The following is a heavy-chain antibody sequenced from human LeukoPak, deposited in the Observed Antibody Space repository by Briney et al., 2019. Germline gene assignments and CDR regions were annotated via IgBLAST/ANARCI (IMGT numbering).Heavy chain of an antibody. Sequence: SETLSLTCTVSGGSISSYYWSWIRQPPGKGLEWIGEINHSGSTNYNPSLKSRVTISVDTSKNQFSLKLSSVTAADTAVYYCARIVVVAAYYFDYWGQGTLVTVSS. CDR2: INHSGST. V-gene: IGHV4-34*01. J-gene: IGHJ4*02. CDR3: ARIVVVAAYYFDY. CDR1: GGSISSYY. D-gene: IGHD2-15*01.